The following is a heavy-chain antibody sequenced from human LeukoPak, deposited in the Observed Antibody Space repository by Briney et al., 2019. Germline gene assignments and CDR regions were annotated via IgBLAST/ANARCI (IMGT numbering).Heavy chain of an antibody. J-gene: IGHJ3*02. V-gene: IGHV3-30*18. CDR2: ISYDGSNK. CDR1: GFTFSSYG. CDR3: AKGDAFDI. Sequence: GGSLRLSCAASGFTFSSYGMHWVRQAPGKGLEWVAVISYDGSNKYYADSVKGRFTISRDNSKNTLYLQMDSLRAEDTAVYYCAKGDAFDIWGQGTMVTVSS.